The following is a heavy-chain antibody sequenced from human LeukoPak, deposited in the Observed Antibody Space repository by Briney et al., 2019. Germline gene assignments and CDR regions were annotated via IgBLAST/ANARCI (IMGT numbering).Heavy chain of an antibody. CDR1: GYTFTSHF. Sequence: ASVKVSCKASGYTFTSHFMHWVRQAPGQGLEWMGIINPRGGSTSYTQKFQGRVTMTRDTSTSTVYMELSSLRSEDTAVYYCARGAPDIYYYSYMDVWGKGTTVTISS. V-gene: IGHV1-46*01. CDR2: INPRGGST. J-gene: IGHJ6*03. CDR3: ARGAPDIYYYSYMDV.